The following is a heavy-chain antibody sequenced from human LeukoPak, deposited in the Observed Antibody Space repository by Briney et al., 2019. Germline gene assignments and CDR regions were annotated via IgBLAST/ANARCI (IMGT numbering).Heavy chain of an antibody. CDR2: VSKDGTNK. V-gene: IGHV3-30*01. CDR1: GFTFSTCN. Sequence: GGSLRLSCAASGFTFSTCNMHWVRQAPGKGLEWAAVVSKDGTNKFYADSVRGRFTISRDNSKNTLYLQMNSLRGEDTAVYYCARRPPSMAGLDYWGQGTLVTVSS. D-gene: IGHD6-19*01. CDR3: ARRPPSMAGLDY. J-gene: IGHJ4*02.